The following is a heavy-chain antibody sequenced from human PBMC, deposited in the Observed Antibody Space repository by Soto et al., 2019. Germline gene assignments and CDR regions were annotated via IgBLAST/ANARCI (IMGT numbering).Heavy chain of an antibody. CDR1: GGSISSYY. D-gene: IGHD6-6*01. Sequence: SETLSLTCTVSGGSISSYYWSWIRQPPGKGLEWIGYIYYSGSTNYNPSLKSRVTISVDTSKNQFSLKLSSVTAADTAVYYCARLYTSSSSDWFDPWGQGTLVTVSS. CDR2: IYYSGST. CDR3: ARLYTSSSSDWFDP. V-gene: IGHV4-59*08. J-gene: IGHJ5*02.